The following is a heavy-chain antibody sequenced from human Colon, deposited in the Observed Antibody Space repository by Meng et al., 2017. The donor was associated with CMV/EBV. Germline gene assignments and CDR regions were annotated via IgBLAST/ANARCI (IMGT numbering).Heavy chain of an antibody. D-gene: IGHD2-2*01. V-gene: IGHV3-30*04. CDR1: GFTFSSYA. J-gene: IGHJ4*02. CDR2: ISYDGSNK. CDR3: ARDDCSSTSCYFDY. Sequence: GGSLRLSCAASGFTFSSYAMHWVRQAPGKGLEWVAVISYDGSNKYYADSVKGRFTISRDNSKNTLYLQMNRLRAEDTAVYYCARDDCSSTSCYFDYWGQGTLVPSPQ.